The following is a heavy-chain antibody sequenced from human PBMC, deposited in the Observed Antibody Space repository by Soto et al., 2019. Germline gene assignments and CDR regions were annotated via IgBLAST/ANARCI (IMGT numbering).Heavy chain of an antibody. J-gene: IGHJ4*02. V-gene: IGHV3-23*01. CDR2: ISVSGGSTYSA. CDR1: GFPFSSYA. CDR3: AKRYYFAS. Sequence: GGSLRLSCAASGFPFSSYAMSWVRQPPGKGLEWVSSISVSGGSTYSAYYADSVRGRLTISRDDSRNTMYLQMSSLRAEDTAIYYCAKRYYFASWGQGTLVTVSS.